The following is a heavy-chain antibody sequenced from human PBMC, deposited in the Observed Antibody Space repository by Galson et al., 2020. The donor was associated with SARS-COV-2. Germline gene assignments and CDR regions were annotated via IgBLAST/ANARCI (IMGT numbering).Heavy chain of an antibody. Sequence: GESLKISCAASGFTFSSFAMSWVRQAPGKGLEWVSAISGSGASTYYADSVKGRFTISRDNSKNTLYLQMNSLRAEDTAVYYCANSIAAAGSNNDYWGQGTLVTVSS. CDR3: ANSIAAAGSNNDY. CDR2: ISGSGAST. CDR1: GFTFSSFA. J-gene: IGHJ4*02. V-gene: IGHV3-23*01. D-gene: IGHD6-13*01.